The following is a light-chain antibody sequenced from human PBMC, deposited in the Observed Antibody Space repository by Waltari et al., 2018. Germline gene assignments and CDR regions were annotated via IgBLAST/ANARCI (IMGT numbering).Light chain of an antibody. CDR3: TSYTTSDSYV. CDR2: DVS. Sequence: QSALTQPASVSGSPGQSITISCAGTSSDVGGYNYVSWYQQHPGKAPRLIIYDVSNRPSGVSNHFSGSKSGHSASLTISGLQAEDEADYYCTSYTTSDSYVFGTGTKVTVL. CDR1: SSDVGGYNY. V-gene: IGLV2-14*03. J-gene: IGLJ1*01.